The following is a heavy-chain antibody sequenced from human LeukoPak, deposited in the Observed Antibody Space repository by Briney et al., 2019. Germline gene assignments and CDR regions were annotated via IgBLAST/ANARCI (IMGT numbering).Heavy chain of an antibody. D-gene: IGHD4-17*01. V-gene: IGHV4-39*01. Sequence: RPSETLPLTCTVSGGSVSSRNYYWAWFRQPPGKGLEWIGYIYYSGTTYYNPSLNSRVTISADTAKNQFSLRLNSVTAVDTAVYYCARGPTVTTDYWGQGSLVTVSS. CDR1: GGSVSSRNYY. CDR2: IYYSGTT. J-gene: IGHJ4*02. CDR3: ARGPTVTTDY.